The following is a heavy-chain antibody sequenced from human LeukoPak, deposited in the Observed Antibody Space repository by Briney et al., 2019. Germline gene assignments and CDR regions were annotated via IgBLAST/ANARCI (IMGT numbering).Heavy chain of an antibody. Sequence: SETLSLTCTVSGGSISNNYWNCIRQPAGKGLEWIGRIYPSGNTNYNPSLKSRVTMSVDTSKNQFSLKLSSVTAADTAVYYCAREREYCSSTSCPLYYMDVWGKGTTVTVSS. D-gene: IGHD2-2*01. CDR2: IYPSGNT. CDR3: AREREYCSSTSCPLYYMDV. J-gene: IGHJ6*03. V-gene: IGHV4-4*07. CDR1: GGSISNNY.